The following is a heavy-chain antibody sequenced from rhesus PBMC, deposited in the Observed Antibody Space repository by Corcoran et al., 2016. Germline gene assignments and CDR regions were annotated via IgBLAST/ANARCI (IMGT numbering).Heavy chain of an antibody. Sequence: QVQLQESGPGLVQPSETLSLTCAVSGSSISSGYYYWSCIRQPPGNGLEWIGYITYSGSTSYNTSLKSRVTISRDTSKNQLSLKLSSVTAADTAVYDCASHVDTATVYWGQGVLVTVSS. V-gene: IGHV4-122*02. CDR3: ASHVDTATVY. CDR2: ITYSGST. CDR1: GSSISSGYYY. D-gene: IGHD5-12*01. J-gene: IGHJ4*01.